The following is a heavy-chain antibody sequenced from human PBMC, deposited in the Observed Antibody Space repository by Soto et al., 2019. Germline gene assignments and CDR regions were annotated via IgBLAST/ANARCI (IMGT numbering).Heavy chain of an antibody. D-gene: IGHD6-13*01. CDR1: GFTFSSYA. V-gene: IGHV3-23*01. CDR2: ISGSGGST. Sequence: PGGSLTLSCAASGFTFSSYAMSWVRQAPGEGLEWVSAISGSGGSTYYADSVKGRFTISRDKSKNTLYLHMNSLRAEDTAVYYCARDPPAARHGMDVWGQGTTVTVSS. CDR3: ARDPPAARHGMDV. J-gene: IGHJ6*02.